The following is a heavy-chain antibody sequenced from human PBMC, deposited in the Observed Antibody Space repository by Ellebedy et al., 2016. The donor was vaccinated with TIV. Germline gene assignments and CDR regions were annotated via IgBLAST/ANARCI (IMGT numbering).Heavy chain of an antibody. Sequence: MPSETLSLTCAVSGGSISSSNWWSWVRQPPGKGLEWIGEIYHSGSTNYNPSLKSRVTISVDKSKNQFSLKLSSVTAADTAVYYCARDGGMGLAHFDYWGQGTLVTVSS. CDR2: IYHSGST. J-gene: IGHJ4*02. D-gene: IGHD3-16*01. V-gene: IGHV4-4*02. CDR1: GGSISSSNW. CDR3: ARDGGMGLAHFDY.